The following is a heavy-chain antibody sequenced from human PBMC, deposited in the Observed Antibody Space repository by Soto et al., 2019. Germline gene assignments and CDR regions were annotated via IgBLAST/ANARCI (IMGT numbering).Heavy chain of an antibody. CDR3: SGAESPDTAYFSLY. CDR1: GFTFSSYG. CDR2: ISYDGSNK. V-gene: IGHV3-30*03. J-gene: IGHJ4*02. Sequence: QPGGFLRLSCAASGFTFSSYGMHWVRQAPGKGLEWVAVISYDGSNKYYADSVKGRFTISRDTSNGIAYLQMNSLNIEDSAVYYCSGAESPDTAYFSLYWGQGTPVTVSS. D-gene: IGHD1-26*01.